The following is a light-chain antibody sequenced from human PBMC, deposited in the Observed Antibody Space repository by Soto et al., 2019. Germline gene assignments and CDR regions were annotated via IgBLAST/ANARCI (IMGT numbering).Light chain of an antibody. CDR3: QRRGSTPNA. J-gene: IGKJ2*01. CDR2: AAS. CDR1: QSIISY. Sequence: QLTQSPSSLSASVEDRVTITCRASQSIISYLNWHHQKPGNAPKLLIYAASSLQSGVPSRFRGSGSGTDFTLTISSPRPEDFATYYCQRRGSTPNAFGQGNKLEI. V-gene: IGKV1-39*01.